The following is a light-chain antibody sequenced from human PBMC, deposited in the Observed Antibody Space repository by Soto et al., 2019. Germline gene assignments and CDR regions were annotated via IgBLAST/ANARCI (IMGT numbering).Light chain of an antibody. V-gene: IGKV3-20*01. J-gene: IGKJ5*01. CDR1: ESVRSSY. Sequence: EIVLTQSPCTLALSPGERATLSCRASESVRSSYLAWYQQKPGQAPRLLIYGASTRATGIPDRFTGSGSGTDFTLSVSRLEPEDFAVYFCQQYGSSPATFGQGTRLEIK. CDR2: GAS. CDR3: QQYGSSPAT.